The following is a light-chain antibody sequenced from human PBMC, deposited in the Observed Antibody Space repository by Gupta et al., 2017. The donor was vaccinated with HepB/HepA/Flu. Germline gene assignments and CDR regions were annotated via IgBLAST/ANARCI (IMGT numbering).Light chain of an antibody. V-gene: IGLV1-40*01. CDR3: QSYDSSLSGL. CDR2: GNS. CDR1: SSNIGAGYD. J-gene: IGLJ2*01. Sequence: SVLTPPPSVSGAPGPRVVISCPRSSSNIGAGYDVHWYQQLPGTAPKLLIYGNSNRPSGVPDRFSGSKSGTSASLAITGLQAEDEADYYCQSYDSSLSGLFGGGTKLTVL.